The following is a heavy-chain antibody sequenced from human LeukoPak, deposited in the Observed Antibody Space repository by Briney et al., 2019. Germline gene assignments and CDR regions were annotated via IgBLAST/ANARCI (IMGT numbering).Heavy chain of an antibody. CDR3: ARDSRAVAGKYFQH. V-gene: IGHV4-61*02. CDR1: GGSISSGSYY. D-gene: IGHD6-19*01. J-gene: IGHJ1*01. Sequence: PSETLSLTCTVSGGSISSGSYYWSWIRQPAGKGLEWIGRIYTSGSTYYNPSLKSRVTISVDTSKNQFSLKLSSVTAADTAVYYCARDSRAVAGKYFQHWGQGTLVTVSS. CDR2: IYTSGST.